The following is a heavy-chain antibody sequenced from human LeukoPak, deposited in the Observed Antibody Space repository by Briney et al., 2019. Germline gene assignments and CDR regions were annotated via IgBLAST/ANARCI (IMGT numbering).Heavy chain of an antibody. V-gene: IGHV4-39*05. D-gene: IGHD3-22*01. CDR1: GGSISSSSYY. Sequence: SETPSLTCTVSGGSISSSSYYWGWIRQPPGKGLEWIGSIYYSGSTYYNPSLKSRVTISVDTSKNQFSLKLSSVTAADTAVYYCASYDSSGWVDYWGQGTLVTVSS. J-gene: IGHJ4*02. CDR2: IYYSGST. CDR3: ASYDSSGWVDY.